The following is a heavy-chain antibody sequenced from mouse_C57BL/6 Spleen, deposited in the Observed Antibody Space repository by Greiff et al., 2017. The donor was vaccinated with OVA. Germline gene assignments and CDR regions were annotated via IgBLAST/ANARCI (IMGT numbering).Heavy chain of an antibody. D-gene: IGHD1-1*01. CDR1: GYAFSSSW. Sequence: VQVVESGPELVKPGASVKISCKASGYAFSSSWMNWVKQRPGKGLEWIGRIYPGDGDTNYNGKFKGKATLTADKSSSTAYMQLSSLTSEDSAVYFCAREDYGSSYDWYFDVWGTGTTVTVSS. CDR2: IYPGDGDT. V-gene: IGHV1-82*01. J-gene: IGHJ1*03. CDR3: AREDYGSSYDWYFDV.